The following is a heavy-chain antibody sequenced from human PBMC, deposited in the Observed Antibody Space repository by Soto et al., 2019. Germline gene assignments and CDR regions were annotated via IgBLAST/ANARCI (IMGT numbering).Heavy chain of an antibody. J-gene: IGHJ4*02. CDR2: IYYSGST. CDR3: ARRVEVAKNYFDY. D-gene: IGHD6-19*01. Sequence: SETLSLTCTVSGGSISDDTYYWGWIRQPPGKGLEWIGSIYYSGSTSYNPSLKSRVTMSVDTSKKQLSLKLSSVTAADTAVYYCARRVEVAKNYFDYWGQGALVTAPQ. V-gene: IGHV4-39*01. CDR1: GGSISDDTYY.